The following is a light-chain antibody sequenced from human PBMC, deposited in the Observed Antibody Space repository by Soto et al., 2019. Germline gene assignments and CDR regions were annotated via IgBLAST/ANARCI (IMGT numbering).Light chain of an antibody. J-gene: IGLJ1*01. V-gene: IGLV2-14*03. CDR1: DRDIGAYDY. Sequence: QSVLTQPASVSGSPGQSITISCTGTDRDIGAYDYVSWYQQHPGKVPKLIIYDVTYRPPGVSSRFSGSKSGNTASLTISGLQADDEADYYCNSFTTTSTQVFGTGTKVTVL. CDR3: NSFTTTSTQV. CDR2: DVT.